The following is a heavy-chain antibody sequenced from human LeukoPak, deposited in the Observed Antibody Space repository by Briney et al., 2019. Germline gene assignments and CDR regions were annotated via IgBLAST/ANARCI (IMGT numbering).Heavy chain of an antibody. Sequence: ASVKVSCKASGYTFTSYGISWVRQAPGQGLEWMGWISAYNGNTNYAQKLQGRVTMTTDTSTSTAYMELRSLRSEDTAVYYCARDWYSGSYGGFDYWGQGTLVTVSS. CDR3: ARDWYSGSYGGFDY. J-gene: IGHJ4*02. CDR2: ISAYNGNT. CDR1: GYTFTSYG. D-gene: IGHD1-26*01. V-gene: IGHV1-18*01.